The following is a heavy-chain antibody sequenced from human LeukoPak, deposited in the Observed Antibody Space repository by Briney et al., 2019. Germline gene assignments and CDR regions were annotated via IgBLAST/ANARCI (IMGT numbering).Heavy chain of an antibody. CDR2: IYYSGST. CDR3: ARANGIAAAAWGLSVGARSAFDI. D-gene: IGHD6-13*01. J-gene: IGHJ3*02. CDR1: GGSISSYY. Sequence: PSETLSLTCTVSGGSISSYYWSWIRQPPGKGLEWIGYIYYSGSTNYNPSLKSRVTISVDTSKNQFSLKLSSVTAADTAVYYCARANGIAAAAWGLSVGARSAFDIWGQGTTVTVSS. V-gene: IGHV4-59*01.